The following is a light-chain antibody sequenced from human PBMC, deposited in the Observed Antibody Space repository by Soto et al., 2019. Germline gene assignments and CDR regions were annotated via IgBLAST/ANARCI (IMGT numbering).Light chain of an antibody. Sequence: DIQMTQPPSTLSASVGDRVTITCRASQSISSWLAWYQQKPGKAPKLLIYKASSLESGVPSRFSGSGSGTEFILTISSLQPDDVATYYCQQYSGYSRTFGQGTKV. CDR3: QQYSGYSRT. CDR1: QSISSW. J-gene: IGKJ1*01. V-gene: IGKV1-5*03. CDR2: KAS.